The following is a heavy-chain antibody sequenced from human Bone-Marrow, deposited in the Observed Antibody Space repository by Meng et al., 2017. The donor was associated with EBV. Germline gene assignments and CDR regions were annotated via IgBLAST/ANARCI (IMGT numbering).Heavy chain of an antibody. D-gene: IGHD3-10*01. J-gene: IGHJ4*02. CDR2: INAGNGNT. CDR1: GYTFTSYA. Sequence: QGQLVRPGAEVKKPGASVKVSCKASGYTFTSYAMHWVRQAPGQRLEWMGWINAGNGNTKYSQKFQGRVTITRDTSASTAYMELSSLRSEDTAVYYCARSPLWFGESNFDYWGQGTLVTVSS. CDR3: ARSPLWFGESNFDY. V-gene: IGHV1-3*01.